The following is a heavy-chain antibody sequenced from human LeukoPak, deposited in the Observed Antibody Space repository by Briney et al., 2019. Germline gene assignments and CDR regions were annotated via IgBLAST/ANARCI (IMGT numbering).Heavy chain of an antibody. Sequence: SETLSLTCTVSGGSISSYYWSWIRQPPGKGLEWIGYIYTSGSTNYNPSLKSRVTISVDTSKNQFSLKLSSVTAADTAVYYCARGGRKGYYYGSGSRNSFDYWGQGTLVTVSS. J-gene: IGHJ4*02. V-gene: IGHV4-4*09. CDR1: GGSISSYY. CDR2: IYTSGST. D-gene: IGHD3-10*01. CDR3: ARGGRKGYYYGSGSRNSFDY.